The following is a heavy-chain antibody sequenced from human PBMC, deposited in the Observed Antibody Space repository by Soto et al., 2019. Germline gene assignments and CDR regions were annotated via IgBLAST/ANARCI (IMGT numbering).Heavy chain of an antibody. V-gene: IGHV1-2*04. CDR2: INPNSGGT. J-gene: IGHJ2*01. D-gene: IGHD2-15*01. CDR1: GYTFTGYY. CDR3: TRGHAGCSGSSCYQNIEAECYFCL. Sequence: QVQLVQSGAEVKKPGASVKVSCKASGYTFTGYYMHWVRQAPGQGLEWMGLINPNSGGTNYAQKFQGWYTLTRNTSISTAYIVLGRLRSDYTAVYYCTRGHAGCSGSSCYQNIEAECYFCLWCRGTLVTVSS.